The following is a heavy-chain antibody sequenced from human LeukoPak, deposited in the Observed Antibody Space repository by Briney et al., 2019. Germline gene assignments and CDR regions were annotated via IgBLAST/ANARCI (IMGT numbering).Heavy chain of an antibody. CDR1: GYTFIRYY. CDR2: INPSGGST. V-gene: IGHV1-46*01. D-gene: IGHD2-2*01. CDR3: ARGNIDNIVVVPAAIGSLDY. J-gene: IGHJ4*02. Sequence: GAAVKVSCKASGYTFIRYYIHWVRQAPGQGLEWMGIINPSGGSTSYAQKFQGRVTMTRDTSTSTVYMELSSLRSEDTAVYYCARGNIDNIVVVPAAIGSLDYWGQGTLVTVSS.